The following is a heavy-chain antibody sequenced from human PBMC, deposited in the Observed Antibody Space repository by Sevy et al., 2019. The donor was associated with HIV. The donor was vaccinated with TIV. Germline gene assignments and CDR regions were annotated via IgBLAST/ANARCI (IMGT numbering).Heavy chain of an antibody. CDR3: AKEWKYIRSWFDP. CDR1: GYSFTNYG. J-gene: IGHJ5*02. V-gene: IGHV1-18*01. D-gene: IGHD5-12*01. Sequence: ATVKVSCKASGYSFTNYGIGWVRQAPGQGLEWMGWISGYNGYTNYAQNLQGRVTMTTDTSTSTAYMELRSLRSDDTAIYYCAKEWKYIRSWFDPWGQGTPVTVSS. CDR2: ISGYNGYT.